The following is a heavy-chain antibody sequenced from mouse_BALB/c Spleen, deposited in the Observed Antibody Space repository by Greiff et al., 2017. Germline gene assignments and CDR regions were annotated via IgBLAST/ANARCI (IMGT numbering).Heavy chain of an antibody. Sequence: QVQLQQPGAELVKPGASVKLSCKASGYTFTNYWMHWVKQRPGQGLEWIGEINPSNGRTNYNEKFKSKATMTVDKSSSTAYMQLSSLTSEDSAVLYCALSFYFDYWGQGTTLTVSS. CDR1: GYTFTNYW. CDR2: INPSNGRT. CDR3: ALSFYFDY. V-gene: IGHV1S81*02. J-gene: IGHJ2*01.